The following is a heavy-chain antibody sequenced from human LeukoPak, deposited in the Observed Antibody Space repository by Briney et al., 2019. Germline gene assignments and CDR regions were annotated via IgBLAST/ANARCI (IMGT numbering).Heavy chain of an antibody. J-gene: IGHJ3*02. CDR1: GFTFSSYA. D-gene: IGHD3-3*01. V-gene: IGHV3-23*01. CDR2: ISGSGGST. Sequence: PGGSLRLSCAASGFTFSSYAMNWVRQAPGKGLEWVSAISGSGGSTYYADSVKGRFTISRDNSKNTLYLQMNSLRAEDTAVYYCAKGLSRVVLLGAFDIWGQGTMVTVSS. CDR3: AKGLSRVVLLGAFDI.